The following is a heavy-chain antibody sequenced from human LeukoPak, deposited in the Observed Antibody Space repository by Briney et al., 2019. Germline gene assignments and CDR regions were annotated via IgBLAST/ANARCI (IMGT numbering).Heavy chain of an antibody. CDR3: ARGPVNSGPDY. Sequence: ASVKVSCKASGYTFTSYGISWVRQAPGQGLEWMGWISAYNGNTNYAQKFQGRVTMTRNTSISTAYMELSSLRSEDTAVYYCARGPVNSGPDYWGQGTLVTVSS. V-gene: IGHV1-18*01. CDR2: ISAYNGNT. D-gene: IGHD5-12*01. J-gene: IGHJ4*02. CDR1: GYTFTSYG.